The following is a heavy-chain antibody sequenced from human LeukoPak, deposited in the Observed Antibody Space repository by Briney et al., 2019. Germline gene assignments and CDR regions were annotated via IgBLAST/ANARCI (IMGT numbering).Heavy chain of an antibody. D-gene: IGHD2-2*01. CDR3: ARGGVVPAAKGRNWFDP. J-gene: IGHJ5*02. CDR2: INHSGST. Sequence: PSETLSLTCAVYGGSFSGYYWSWIRQPPGKGLEWIEEINHSGSTNYNPSLKSRVTISVDTSKNQFSLKLSSVTAADTAVYYCARGGVVPAAKGRNWFDPWGQGTLVTVSS. CDR1: GGSFSGYY. V-gene: IGHV4-34*01.